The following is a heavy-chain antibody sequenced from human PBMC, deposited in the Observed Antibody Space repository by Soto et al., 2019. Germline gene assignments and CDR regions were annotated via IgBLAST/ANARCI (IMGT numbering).Heavy chain of an antibody. D-gene: IGHD5-12*01. J-gene: IGHJ6*02. Sequence: GESLKISCAASGFTFSSYAMHWVRQAPGKGLEWVAVISYDGSNKYYADSVKGRFTISRDNSKNTLYLQMNSLRAEDTAVYYCARAGRPYAISKRVATQAAGYYYYGMDVWGQGTTVTVSS. CDR3: ARAGRPYAISKRVATQAAGYYYYGMDV. V-gene: IGHV3-30-3*01. CDR1: GFTFSSYA. CDR2: ISYDGSNK.